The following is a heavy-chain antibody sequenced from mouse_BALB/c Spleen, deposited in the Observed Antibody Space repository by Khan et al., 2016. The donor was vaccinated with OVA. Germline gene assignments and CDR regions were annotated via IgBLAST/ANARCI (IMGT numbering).Heavy chain of an antibody. CDR1: GYTFSSYW. J-gene: IGHJ3*01. CDR3: ARPPLCDYDGAY. CDR2: IHPSNGRT. Sequence: QVQLQQPGTELVNPGASVKLSCKASGYTFSSYWVHWVKQRPGQGLEWIGEIHPSNGRTNYNEKFKSMATLTVDKSSSTAYMQLSSLTSEDSAVYYCARPPLCDYDGAYWGQGTLVTVSA. D-gene: IGHD2-4*01. V-gene: IGHV1S81*02.